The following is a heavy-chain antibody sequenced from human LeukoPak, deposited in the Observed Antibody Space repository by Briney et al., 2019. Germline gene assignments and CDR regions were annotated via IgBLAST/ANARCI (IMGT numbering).Heavy chain of an antibody. J-gene: IGHJ6*03. Sequence: GESLKISCKGSGYSFTSYWIGWVRQMPGKGLEWMGIIYPGDSDTRYSPSFQGQVTISADKSISTAYLQWSSLKASDTAMYYCASHRSRDYYYYYMDVWGKGTTVTVSS. CDR3: ASHRSRDYYYYYMDV. V-gene: IGHV5-51*01. CDR1: GYSFTSYW. CDR2: IYPGDSDT.